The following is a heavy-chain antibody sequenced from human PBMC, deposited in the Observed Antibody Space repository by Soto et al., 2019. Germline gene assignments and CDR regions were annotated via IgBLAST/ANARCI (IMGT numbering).Heavy chain of an antibody. D-gene: IGHD2-21*02. V-gene: IGHV3-33*01. Sequence: QVQLVESGGGVVQPGRSLRLSCAASGFTFSSYGMHWVRQAPGEGLEWVAIIWYDGSNAYYEDSVKGRFTISRDNSKNTLYLQMKGRRDEDTAVYYCASDRGAGASGDCCGYFDCWGQGTLVT. CDR2: IWYDGSNA. CDR1: GFTFSSYG. J-gene: IGHJ4*02. CDR3: ASDRGAGASGDCCGYFDC.